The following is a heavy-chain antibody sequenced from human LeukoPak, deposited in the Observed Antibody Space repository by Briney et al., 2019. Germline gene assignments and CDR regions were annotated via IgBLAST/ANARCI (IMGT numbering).Heavy chain of an antibody. V-gene: IGHV3-23*01. CDR1: GFTISSYG. J-gene: IGHJ4*02. Sequence: PGGSQRLSCTASGFTISSYGMSWVRQTPGKGLEWVSAISGGADSTYYADSVKGRFTISRDTSKNTLYLQMDSLKAEDTAIYYCAKDSPVCTYWGQGTLVTVSS. D-gene: IGHD2-8*01. CDR3: AKDSPVCTY. CDR2: ISGGADST.